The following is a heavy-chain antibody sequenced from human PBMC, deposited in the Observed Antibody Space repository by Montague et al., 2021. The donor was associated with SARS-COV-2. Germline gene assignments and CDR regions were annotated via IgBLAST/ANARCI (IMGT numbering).Heavy chain of an antibody. Sequence: PALVKPTQTLTLTCTFFGFSLRSDAEGVAWIRQSPGQALEWLAVIYWNGDKRYSPSLQRRLTITKDTSENQVVLTMTNMDPVDTATYYCAHRGMIRGLIFDYWGQGTLVTVSS. CDR3: AHRGMIRGLIFDY. J-gene: IGHJ4*02. CDR2: IYWNGDK. CDR1: GFSLRSDAEG. V-gene: IGHV2-5*01. D-gene: IGHD3-10*01.